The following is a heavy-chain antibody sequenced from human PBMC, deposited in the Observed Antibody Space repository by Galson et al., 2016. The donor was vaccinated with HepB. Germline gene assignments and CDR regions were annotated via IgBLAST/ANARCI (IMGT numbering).Heavy chain of an antibody. CDR1: GFTFSSYW. CDR2: IKQDGSEK. CDR3: ARVRGHYGMDV. J-gene: IGHJ6*02. V-gene: IGHV3-7*03. Sequence: SLRLSCAGSGFTFSSYWMSWVRQAPGKGLEWVANIKQDGSEKYYVDSVKGRFTISRDNAKNSLYLQMNSLRAEDTAVYYCARVRGHYGMDVWGQGTTVTVSS.